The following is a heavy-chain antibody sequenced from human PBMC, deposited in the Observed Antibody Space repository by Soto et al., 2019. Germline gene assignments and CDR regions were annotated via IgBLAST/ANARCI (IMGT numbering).Heavy chain of an antibody. Sequence: HSETMYYTGAVYGGFRSEAYWTWIRKPPGQGLEWIGEINHVGGTNYNPSLTRRVTMSVDASQNQFSLRLISVTAAETSMYCCLRLRDQFPPSVFWLAPWAQETPHTAS. J-gene: IGHJ5*02. CDR1: GGFRSEAY. CDR2: INHVGGT. D-gene: IGHD1-20*01. V-gene: IGHV4-34*01. CDR3: LRLRDQFPPSVFWLAP.